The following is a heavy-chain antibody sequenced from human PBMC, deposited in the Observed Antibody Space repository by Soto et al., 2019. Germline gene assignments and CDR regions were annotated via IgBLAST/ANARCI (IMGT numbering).Heavy chain of an antibody. CDR2: ISYDGSNK. CDR3: AKEVLYYDCGMDV. V-gene: IGHV3-30*18. CDR1: GFTFSSYG. J-gene: IGHJ6*02. D-gene: IGHD2-8*02. Sequence: QVQLVESGGGVVQPGRSLRLSCAASGFTFSSYGMHWVRQAPGKGLEWVAVISYDGSNKYYADSVKGRFTIARDNSKNTLYLQMNSLRAEDTAVYYCAKEVLYYDCGMDVGGQGTTVTVSS.